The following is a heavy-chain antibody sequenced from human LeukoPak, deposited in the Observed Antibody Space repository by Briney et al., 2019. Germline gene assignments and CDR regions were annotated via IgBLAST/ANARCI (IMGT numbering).Heavy chain of an antibody. Sequence: GGSLRLSCAASGFTFSSYSMNWVRQAPGKGLEWVSSIGSSSSYIYYADSVKGRFTISRDNAKNSLYLQMNSLRAEDTAVYYCARDRYSPYSSGWDLFDYWGQGTLVTVSS. J-gene: IGHJ4*02. CDR1: GFTFSSYS. CDR3: ARDRYSPYSSGWDLFDY. CDR2: IGSSSSYI. D-gene: IGHD6-19*01. V-gene: IGHV3-21*01.